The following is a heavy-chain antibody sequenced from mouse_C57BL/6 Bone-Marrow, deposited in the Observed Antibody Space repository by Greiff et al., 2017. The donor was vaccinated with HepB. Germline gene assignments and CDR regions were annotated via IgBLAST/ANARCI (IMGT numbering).Heavy chain of an antibody. J-gene: IGHJ4*01. CDR1: GFTFSDYY. V-gene: IGHV5-16*01. D-gene: IGHD2-2*01. CDR3: ARTGRGYDAAMDY. CDR2: INYDGSST. Sequence: EVMLVESEGGLVQPGSSMKLSCTASGFTFSDYYMAWVRQVPEKGLEWVANINYDGSSTYYLDSLKSRFIISRDNAKNILYLQKSSLKSEDTATYYCARTGRGYDAAMDYWGQGTSVTVSS.